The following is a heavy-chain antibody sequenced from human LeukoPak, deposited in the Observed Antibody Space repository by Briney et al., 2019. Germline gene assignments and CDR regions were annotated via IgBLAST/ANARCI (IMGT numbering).Heavy chain of an antibody. CDR2: IDSYGTTI. Sequence: RTGGPLRLSCAASGFSLSDYYMSWIRQAPGKGLEWVAYIDSYGTTIYYADSVKGRFTISRDSTKNSLYLQMNSLRVEDTAVYYCARKVAFDIWGQGTMVTVSS. V-gene: IGHV3-11*01. J-gene: IGHJ3*02. CDR3: ARKVAFDI. CDR1: GFSLSDYY.